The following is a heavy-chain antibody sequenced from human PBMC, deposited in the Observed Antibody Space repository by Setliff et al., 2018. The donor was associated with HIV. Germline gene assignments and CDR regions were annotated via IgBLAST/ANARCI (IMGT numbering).Heavy chain of an antibody. Sequence: PGGSLRLSCVASGFTLSTYSMNWVRQAPGKGLEWVSSITTDSSYIFDADSVEGRFTISRDNAQNSLYLQMNNLRVEDTAVYYCARDGTRLLAAMDVWGKGTTVTVSS. CDR1: GFTLSTYS. V-gene: IGHV3-21*01. CDR3: ARDGTRLLAAMDV. J-gene: IGHJ6*03. CDR2: ITTDSSYI.